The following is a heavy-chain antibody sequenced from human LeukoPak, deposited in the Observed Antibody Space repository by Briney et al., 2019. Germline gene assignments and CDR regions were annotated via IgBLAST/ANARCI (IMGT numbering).Heavy chain of an antibody. CDR3: ATLAAAMPSRYYYYYYMDV. J-gene: IGHJ6*03. V-gene: IGHV1-24*01. CDR1: GYTLTELS. D-gene: IGHD2-2*01. Sequence: GASVKVSCKVSGYTLTELSMHWVRQAPGKGLEWMGGFDPEDGETIYAQKFQGRVTMTEDTSTDTAYMELSSLRSEDTAVYYCATLAAAMPSRYYYYYYMDVWGKGTTVTVSS. CDR2: FDPEDGET.